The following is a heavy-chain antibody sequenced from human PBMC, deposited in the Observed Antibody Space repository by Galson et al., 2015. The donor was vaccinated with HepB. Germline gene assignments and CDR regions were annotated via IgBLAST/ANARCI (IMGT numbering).Heavy chain of an antibody. Sequence: SLRLSCAASGFTFDDYAMHWVRQAPGKGLEWVSGISWNSGRVGYADFVKGRFTTSRDNAKNSLSLQMNSLRAEDTALYYCAKGGGYSFDYGFDSWGQGALVTVSS. CDR2: ISWNSGRV. CDR1: GFTFDDYA. D-gene: IGHD5-18*01. CDR3: AKGGGYSFDYGFDS. V-gene: IGHV3-9*01. J-gene: IGHJ4*02.